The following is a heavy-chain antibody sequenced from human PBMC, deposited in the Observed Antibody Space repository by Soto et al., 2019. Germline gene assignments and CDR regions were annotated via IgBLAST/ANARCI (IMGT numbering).Heavy chain of an antibody. D-gene: IGHD2-8*02. CDR1: GYSFSNFW. V-gene: IGHV5-51*01. J-gene: IGHJ4*02. CDR3: ASSVLVTSTMNYFDL. Sequence: GESLKISCQASGYSFSNFWIAWVRQMPGEVPAWLGLIYPDDSDTRYSPAFLGQVTISADKSIKTTYPQWSSLKASDTAIYFCASSVLVTSTMNYFDLWGQGTLVTVSS. CDR2: IYPDDSDT.